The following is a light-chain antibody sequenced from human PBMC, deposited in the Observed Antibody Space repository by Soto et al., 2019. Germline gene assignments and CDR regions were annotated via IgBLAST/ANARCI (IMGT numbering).Light chain of an antibody. Sequence: RVTTQSPATLSVSPGERATLSCRASQNVAGNLAWYQQKPAQAPRLLIYRTSTRATGIPARFSGSGSGTEFTLTISSLQSEDFAVYYCQEYNGRSSFGQGTKVEIK. J-gene: IGKJ1*01. CDR3: QEYNGRSS. CDR2: RTS. V-gene: IGKV3-15*01. CDR1: QNVAGN.